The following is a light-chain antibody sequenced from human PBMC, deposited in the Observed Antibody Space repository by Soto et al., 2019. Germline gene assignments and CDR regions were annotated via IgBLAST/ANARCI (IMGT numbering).Light chain of an antibody. Sequence: DIQMTQSPSSLSASVGDRVTITCRSSQAISNYVSWYQQEPRKAPRLLIYAASSLQSGVPSRFSGSGSGPDFTIPTSGMQNDDLGTYFCQQTYSYPNSFGQGTKVDSK. J-gene: IGKJ1*01. CDR1: QAISNY. V-gene: IGKV1-39*01. CDR3: QQTYSYPNS. CDR2: AAS.